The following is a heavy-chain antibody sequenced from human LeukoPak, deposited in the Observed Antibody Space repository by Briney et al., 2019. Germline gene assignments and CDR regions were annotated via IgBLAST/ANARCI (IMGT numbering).Heavy chain of an antibody. CDR2: IYYSGST. V-gene: IGHV4-59*01. J-gene: IGHJ4*02. Sequence: SETLSLTCTVSGGSISSYYWSWIRQPPGKGLEWIGYIYYSGSTNYNPSLKSRVTISVDTSKNQFSLKLSSVTAADTAVYYCAREGHYDYGDSFDCWGQGTLVTVSS. D-gene: IGHD4-17*01. CDR3: AREGHYDYGDSFDC. CDR1: GGSISSYY.